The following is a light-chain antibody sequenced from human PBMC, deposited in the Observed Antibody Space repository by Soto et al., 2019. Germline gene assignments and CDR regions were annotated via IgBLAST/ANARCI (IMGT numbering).Light chain of an antibody. CDR1: SSDVGGYNY. CDR2: DVS. CDR3: GSWGDSLNSIFG. Sequence: QSVLTQPASVSGSPGQSITISRTGTSSDVGGYNYVSWYQHHPGKAPKPMIYDVSNRPSGISNRFSGSKSGNTASLTISGLRSEDDADYYCGSWGDSLNSIFGFGAGTKVTV. J-gene: IGLJ1*01. V-gene: IGLV2-14*03.